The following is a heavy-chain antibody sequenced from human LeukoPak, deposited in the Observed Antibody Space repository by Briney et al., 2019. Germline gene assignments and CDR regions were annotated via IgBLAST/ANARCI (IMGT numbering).Heavy chain of an antibody. CDR3: ARSRAFNSGAFDP. D-gene: IGHD1-26*01. V-gene: IGHV4-61*01. CDR1: GASVSSASY. J-gene: IGHJ5*02. Sequence: SETLSLTCTVSGASVSSASYWTWIRQPPGKGVEWIAHIYNGVNTNYNPSLKSRVTISVDTSKNQFSLRLNSVTAADMAVYYCARSRAFNSGAFDPWGQGSLVTVSS. CDR2: IYNGVNT.